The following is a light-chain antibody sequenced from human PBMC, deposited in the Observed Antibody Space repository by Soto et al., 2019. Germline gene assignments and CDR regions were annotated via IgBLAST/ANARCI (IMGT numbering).Light chain of an antibody. J-gene: IGLJ2*01. CDR1: NSDVGAYNY. V-gene: IGLV2-14*01. Sequence: QSALTQPASVSGSPGQSITISCTGTNSDVGAYNYVSWHQQHPGKAPKLIIYEVSNRPSGVSNRFSGSKSGNTASLTISGLQAEDEADYYCCSYTTGSTLVFGEGTKVTDL. CDR3: CSYTTGSTLV. CDR2: EVS.